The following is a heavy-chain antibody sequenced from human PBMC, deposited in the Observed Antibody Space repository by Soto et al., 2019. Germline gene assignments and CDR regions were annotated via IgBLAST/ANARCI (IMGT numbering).Heavy chain of an antibody. Sequence: QVQLQESGPGLVKPSETLSLTCTVSGGSISSYYWSWIRQPPGKGLEWIGYIYYSGSTNYNPSLKSRVTISVDTSKNQFSLKLSYVTAADTAVYYCARLGYYDSSGYYVGYWGQGTLVTVSS. D-gene: IGHD3-22*01. V-gene: IGHV4-59*08. CDR3: ARLGYYDSSGYYVGY. J-gene: IGHJ4*02. CDR1: GGSISSYY. CDR2: IYYSGST.